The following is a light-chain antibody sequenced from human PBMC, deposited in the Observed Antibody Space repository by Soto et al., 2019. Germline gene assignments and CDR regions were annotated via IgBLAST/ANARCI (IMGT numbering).Light chain of an antibody. V-gene: IGKV3-11*01. CDR3: QQGSAWPLT. Sequence: EIVLTQFPATLSLSPGERATLSCRASQSISSFLAWYQQKPGQAPRLLIYQTSNRATGIPARFSGSGSGTVFFLTITSLKPEDFAVYYCQQGSAWPLTLGGGTKVEI. J-gene: IGKJ4*01. CDR2: QTS. CDR1: QSISSF.